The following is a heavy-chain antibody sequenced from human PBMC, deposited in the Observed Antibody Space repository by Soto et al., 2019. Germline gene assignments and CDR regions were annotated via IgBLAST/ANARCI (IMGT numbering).Heavy chain of an antibody. CDR1: EYIFTDYY. V-gene: IGHV1-2*02. Sequence: ASVKVSCKASEYIFTDYYIHWVRQAPAQGLEWMGWMNPNAGGTNYARKFQGRVTMTRDTSISTAYMELTRLTSDDTAVYYCTRSSMLVRGTVRRPLDYWGPRTLVTVSS. CDR2: MNPNAGGT. J-gene: IGHJ4*02. CDR3: TRSSMLVRGTVRRPLDY. D-gene: IGHD3-16*01.